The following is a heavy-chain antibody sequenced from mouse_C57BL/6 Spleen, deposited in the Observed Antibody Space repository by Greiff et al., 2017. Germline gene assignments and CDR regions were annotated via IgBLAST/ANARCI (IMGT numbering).Heavy chain of an antibody. D-gene: IGHD2-1*01. CDR3: ARPPGYGNYDYFDY. J-gene: IGHJ2*01. V-gene: IGHV5-6*01. CDR2: ISSGGSYT. Sequence: EVKVVESGGDLVKPGGSLKLSCAASGFTFSSYGMSWVRQTPDKRLEWVATISSGGSYTYYPDSVKGRFTISRDNAKNTLYLQMSSLKSEDTAMYYCARPPGYGNYDYFDYWGQGTTLTVSS. CDR1: GFTFSSYG.